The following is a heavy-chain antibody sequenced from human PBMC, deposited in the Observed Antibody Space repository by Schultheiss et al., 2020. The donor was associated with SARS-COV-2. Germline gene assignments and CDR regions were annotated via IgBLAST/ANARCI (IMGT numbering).Heavy chain of an antibody. Sequence: GGSLRLSCAASGFTVSSNYMSWVRQAPGKGLEWVSVIYICDSTYYADSVKGRFTISRDNSKNTLYLQMSSLRAEDTAVYYCAKEALLVVIDVYFQHWGQGTLVTVSS. J-gene: IGHJ1*01. CDR1: GFTVSSNY. CDR3: AKEALLVVIDVYFQH. D-gene: IGHD3-22*01. V-gene: IGHV3-53*01. CDR2: IYICDST.